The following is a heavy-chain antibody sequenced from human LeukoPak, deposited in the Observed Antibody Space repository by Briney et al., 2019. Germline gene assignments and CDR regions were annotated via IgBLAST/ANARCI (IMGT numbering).Heavy chain of an antibody. V-gene: IGHV1-18*01. CDR1: GYTFTRYG. CDR2: ISAYNGNT. D-gene: IGHD4-17*01. J-gene: IGHJ4*02. CDR3: ARDSSGDDYGLVDY. Sequence: GASVKVSCKASGYTFTRYGISWGRQAPGQGREWMGWISAYNGNTNYAQKLQGRVTMTTDTSTSTAYMELRSLRSDDTAVYYCARDSSGDDYGLVDYWGQGTLVTVSS.